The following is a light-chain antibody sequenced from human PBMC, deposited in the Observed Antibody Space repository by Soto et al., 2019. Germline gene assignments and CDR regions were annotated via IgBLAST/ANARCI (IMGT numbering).Light chain of an antibody. CDR3: QHYVNSPPYT. J-gene: IGKJ2*01. Sequence: EIVLTQSPGTLSLSPGERATLSCRASQSVPNSYLAWYQQKPGQAPRLLIYGASSRATGIPVRFSGSGSGTDFTLTISRLEPEDFAVYYCQHYVNSPPYTFGQGTKLEIK. V-gene: IGKV3-20*01. CDR2: GAS. CDR1: QSVPNSY.